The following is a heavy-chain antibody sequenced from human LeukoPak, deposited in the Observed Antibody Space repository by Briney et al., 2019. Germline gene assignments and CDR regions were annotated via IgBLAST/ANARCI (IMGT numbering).Heavy chain of an antibody. CDR1: GFTLSSYA. Sequence: GGSLRLSCAASGFTLSSYAMHWIRQAPGKGLEWVAIISSDGSKQYYADSVKGRFTISRDTSKNTLYLQMNSLRADDTAVYYCARVPYGSGSAWFDPWGQGTLVTVSS. CDR2: ISSDGSKQ. J-gene: IGHJ5*02. CDR3: ARVPYGSGSAWFDP. V-gene: IGHV3-30*04. D-gene: IGHD3-10*01.